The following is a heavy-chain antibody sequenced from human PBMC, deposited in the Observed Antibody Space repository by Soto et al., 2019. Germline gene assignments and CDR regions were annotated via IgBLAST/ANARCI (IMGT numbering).Heavy chain of an antibody. CDR3: ARDWSSYYDH. D-gene: IGHD3-10*01. CDR2: ISYDGRIK. CDR1: GFAFNTYA. J-gene: IGHJ4*02. Sequence: GGSLRLSCAASGFAFNTYAFHWVRQVPGKGLEWLTFISYDGRIKYYADSVTGRFTISRDNSKNTVYLQMNTLRSEDTALYYCARDWSSYYDHWGQGTLVTVSS. V-gene: IGHV3-30-3*01.